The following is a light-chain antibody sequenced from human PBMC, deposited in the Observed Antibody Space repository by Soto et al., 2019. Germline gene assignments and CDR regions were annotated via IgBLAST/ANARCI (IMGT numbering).Light chain of an antibody. CDR3: QQSSSTPLT. Sequence: DVQMTQSPSSLFASVGGRVTITCRASQSISTFLHWYQQKPGKSPRLLLYAASTLQSGVPARFSGSGSGTDFTLTISSLQPEDFATYYCQQSSSTPLTFGGGTKV. CDR2: AAS. J-gene: IGKJ4*01. V-gene: IGKV1-39*01. CDR1: QSISTF.